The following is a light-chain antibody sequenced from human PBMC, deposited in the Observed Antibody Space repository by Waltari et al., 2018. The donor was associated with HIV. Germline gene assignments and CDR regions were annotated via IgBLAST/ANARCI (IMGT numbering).Light chain of an antibody. Sequence: DVQMRQSPSSLSASVGDRVAITCRASQGICTDLAWYQQKPGKVPKLLIYAASTLQSGVPSRFSGGGSGTDFILTITNLQTEDFSFYYCQRYDRAPYTFGPGTRLELK. CDR3: QRYDRAPYT. V-gene: IGKV1-27*01. CDR2: AAS. J-gene: IGKJ2*01. CDR1: QGICTD.